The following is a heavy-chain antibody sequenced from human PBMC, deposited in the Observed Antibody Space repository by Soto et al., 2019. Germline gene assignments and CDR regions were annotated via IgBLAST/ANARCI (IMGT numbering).Heavy chain of an antibody. V-gene: IGHV3-66*01. Sequence: GGSLRLSCAASGFTVSSNYMSWVRQAPGKGLEWVSVIYSGGSTYYADSVKGRFTISRDNSKNTLYLQMNSLRAEDTAVYYCARGNRAAVWFGEKTVPGMDVWGQGTTVTVSS. CDR2: IYSGGST. D-gene: IGHD3-10*01. J-gene: IGHJ6*02. CDR3: ARGNRAAVWFGEKTVPGMDV. CDR1: GFTVSSNY.